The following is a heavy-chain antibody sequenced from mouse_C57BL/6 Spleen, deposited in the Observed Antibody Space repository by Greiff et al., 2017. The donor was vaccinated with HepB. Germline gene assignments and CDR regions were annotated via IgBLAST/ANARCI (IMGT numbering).Heavy chain of an antibody. J-gene: IGHJ1*01. CDR1: GYTFTSYW. CDR2: IYPGSGST. V-gene: IGHV1-55*01. CDR3: ARRITTVVARYFDV. Sequence: QVQLQQPGAELVKPGASVKMSCKASGYTFTSYWITWVKQRPGQGLEWIGDIYPGSGSTNYNEKFKSKATLTVDTSSSTAYMQLSSLTSEDSAVYYCARRITTVVARYFDVWGPGTTVTVSS. D-gene: IGHD1-1*01.